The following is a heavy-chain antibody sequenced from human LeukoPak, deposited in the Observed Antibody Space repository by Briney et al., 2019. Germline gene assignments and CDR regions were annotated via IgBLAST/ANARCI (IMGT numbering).Heavy chain of an antibody. CDR2: INPNSGGT. V-gene: IGHV1-2*02. J-gene: IGHJ4*02. CDR3: ARVGPKQQPPFDY. Sequence: ASVKVSCKASGYTFTGYYMHWVRQAPGQGLEWMGWINPNSGGTNYAQKFQGRVTMTRDTSISTAYMELSRLRSDDTAVYYCARVGPKQQPPFDYWGQGTLVTVSS. D-gene: IGHD6-13*01. CDR1: GYTFTGYY.